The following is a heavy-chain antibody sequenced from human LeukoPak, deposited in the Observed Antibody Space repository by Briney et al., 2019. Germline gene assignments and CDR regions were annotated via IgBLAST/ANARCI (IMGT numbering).Heavy chain of an antibody. V-gene: IGHV3-21*01. CDR2: ISSSSSYI. CDR1: GFTFSSFS. CDR3: ARDPRIVGATHFDY. Sequence: GGSLRLSCAASGFTFSSFSMNWVRQAPGKGLEWVSSISSSSSYIYYADSVKGRFTISRDNAKNSLYLQMNSLRAEDTAVYYCARDPRIVGATHFDYWGQGTLVTVSS. D-gene: IGHD1-26*01. J-gene: IGHJ4*02.